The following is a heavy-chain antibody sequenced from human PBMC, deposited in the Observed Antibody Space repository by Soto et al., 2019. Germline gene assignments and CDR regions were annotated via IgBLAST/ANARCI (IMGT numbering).Heavy chain of an antibody. Sequence: PGGSLRLSCAASGFRFSLYAMHWLRQAPGKGLEWVAVISDDGNVRKFGDSVKGRFAISRDSAKSTLYLEMFSLRSEDTAVYYCASEPGGYPPGYFNVWGQGTMVTVSS. D-gene: IGHD2-8*02. V-gene: IGHV3-30*09. CDR2: ISDDGNVR. J-gene: IGHJ3*01. CDR3: ASEPGGYPPGYFNV. CDR1: GFRFSLYA.